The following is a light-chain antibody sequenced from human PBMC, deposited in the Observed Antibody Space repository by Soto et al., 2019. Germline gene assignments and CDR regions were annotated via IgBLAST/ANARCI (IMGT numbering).Light chain of an antibody. CDR3: QSYNDWPFT. CDR2: RAS. Sequence: EIVMTQSPATLSVSPGERVTLSCRASESLSTYLAWYQQKPGQAPRLLIYRASTKATGIPARFSGSGSATDFTLPISSLQSEDFAVYYCQSYNDWPFTFGQGTKLEI. CDR1: ESLSTY. V-gene: IGKV3-15*01. J-gene: IGKJ2*01.